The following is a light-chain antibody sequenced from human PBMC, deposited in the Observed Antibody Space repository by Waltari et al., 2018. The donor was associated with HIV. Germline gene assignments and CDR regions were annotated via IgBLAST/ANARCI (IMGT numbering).Light chain of an antibody. J-gene: IGLJ3*02. CDR3: GTWDTSLRALV. Sequence: QSVLTQPPSVSAAPGQKVTISCSGSSSNIGGFYVSWYQQFPGTPPKLIIYDNNQWPSGIPDRCSGSKSGTSATLDITGLQTGDEADYYCGTWDTSLRALVFGGGTKVTVL. CDR1: SSNIGGFY. CDR2: DNN. V-gene: IGLV1-51*01.